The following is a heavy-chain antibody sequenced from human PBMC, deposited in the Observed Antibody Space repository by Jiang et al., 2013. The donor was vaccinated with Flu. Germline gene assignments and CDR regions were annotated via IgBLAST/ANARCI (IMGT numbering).Heavy chain of an antibody. Sequence: KPSETLSLTCAVSGGSISSYYWSWIRQPAGKTLEWIGRIYSSGSTNYNPSLKSRVTMSVDTSKNRFSLKLSSVTAADTAVYYCAREYSTTWNNFDYWGQGTLVTVSS. D-gene: IGHD6-13*01. CDR1: GGSISSYY. CDR2: IYSSGST. J-gene: IGHJ4*02. CDR3: AREYSTTWNNFDY. V-gene: IGHV4-4*07.